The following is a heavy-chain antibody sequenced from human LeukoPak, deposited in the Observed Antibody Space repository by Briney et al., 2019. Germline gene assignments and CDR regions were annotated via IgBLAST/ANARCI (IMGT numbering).Heavy chain of an antibody. CDR3: ARGSGVRETYYYYYLDV. V-gene: IGHV3-66*02. CDR2: IYSGGST. CDR1: GFTVSTNY. D-gene: IGHD3-10*01. J-gene: IGHJ6*03. Sequence: GGSLRLSCAASGFTVSTNYMTWIRQAPGKGREWVSVIYSGGSTYYADSVKGRFTISRDNSKNTLFLQMNGLRAEDTAVYYCARGSGVRETYYYYYLDVWGKGTTVTVSS.